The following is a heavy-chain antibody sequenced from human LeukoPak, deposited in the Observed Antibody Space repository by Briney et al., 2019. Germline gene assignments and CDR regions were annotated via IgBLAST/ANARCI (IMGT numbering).Heavy chain of an antibody. CDR2: IYTSGSA. CDR3: ALTSIYYYDSSGYSRDDAFDI. CDR1: GGSISSGSYY. Sequence: PSETLSLTCTVSGGSISSGSYYWSWVRQPAGKGLEWIGRIYTSGSANYNPSLKSRVTISVDTSKNQFSLKLSSVTAADTAVYYCALTSIYYYDSSGYSRDDAFDIWGQGTMVTVSS. D-gene: IGHD3-22*01. V-gene: IGHV4-61*02. J-gene: IGHJ3*02.